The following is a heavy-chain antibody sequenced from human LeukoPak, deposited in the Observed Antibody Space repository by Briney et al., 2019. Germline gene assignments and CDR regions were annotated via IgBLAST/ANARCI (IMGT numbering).Heavy chain of an antibody. CDR1: GYTFTSYD. CDR3: ARGSSWRTPANYYCYGMDV. V-gene: IGHV1-8*01. Sequence: GASVKVSCKASGYTFTSYDINWVRQATGQGLEWMGWMNPNSGNTGYAQKFQGRVTMTRNTSISTAYMELSSLRSEDTAVYYCARGSSWRTPANYYCYGMDVWGQGTTVTVSS. J-gene: IGHJ6*02. D-gene: IGHD6-13*01. CDR2: MNPNSGNT.